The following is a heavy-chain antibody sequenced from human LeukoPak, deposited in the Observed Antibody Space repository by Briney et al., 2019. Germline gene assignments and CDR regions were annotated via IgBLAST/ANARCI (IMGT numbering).Heavy chain of an antibody. J-gene: IGHJ4*02. CDR1: GFTFSSYS. D-gene: IGHD6-13*01. CDR2: ISSSSSYI. Sequence: KPGGSLRLSCAASGFTFSSYSMNWVRQAPGKGLEWVSSISSSSSYIYYADSVKGRFTISRDNAKNSLYLQMNSLRAEDTAVYYCAREPTAGDYFDYWGQGTLVTVSS. CDR3: AREPTAGDYFDY. V-gene: IGHV3-21*01.